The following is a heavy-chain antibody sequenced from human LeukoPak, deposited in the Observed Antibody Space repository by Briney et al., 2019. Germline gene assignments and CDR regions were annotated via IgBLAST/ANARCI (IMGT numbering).Heavy chain of an antibody. CDR1: GGSFSGYY. Sequence: SETLSLTCAVYGGSFSGYYWSWIRQPPGKGLEWIGEINHSGSTNYNPSLKSRVTISVDTSKNQFSLKLSSVTAADTAVYYCARGSSGSKGGSGSYSYYFDYWGQGTLVTVSS. D-gene: IGHD3-10*01. CDR3: ARGSSGSKGGSGSYSYYFDY. CDR2: INHSGST. V-gene: IGHV4-34*01. J-gene: IGHJ4*02.